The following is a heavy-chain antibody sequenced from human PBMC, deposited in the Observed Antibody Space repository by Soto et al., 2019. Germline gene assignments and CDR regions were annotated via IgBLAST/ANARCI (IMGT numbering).Heavy chain of an antibody. Sequence: SVNFSSKASGYSFTGYYMHWVRQAPGQGLEWMGWINPNSGGTNYAQKFQGRVTMTRDTSISTAYMELSRLRSDDTAVCYCARDRAAAYLIWGQGTTVTVSS. CDR1: GYSFTGYY. V-gene: IGHV1-2*02. J-gene: IGHJ6*02. CDR2: INPNSGGT. D-gene: IGHD6-13*01. CDR3: ARDRAAAYLI.